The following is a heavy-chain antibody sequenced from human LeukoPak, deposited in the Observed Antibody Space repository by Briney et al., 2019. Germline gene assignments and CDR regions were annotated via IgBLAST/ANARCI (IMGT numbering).Heavy chain of an antibody. J-gene: IGHJ4*02. CDR3: ARDFFHGHCSGLTCSLLDS. CDR1: GYTFTRYG. V-gene: IGHV1-18*01. Sequence: ASVKVSCKASGYTFTRYGITWVRQAPGQGLEWMGWISAYNGNTNYAQKFQGRLTVTTDTSTNTAYMELRSLRPDDTAVYYCARDFFHGHCSGLTCSLLDSWGQGSLVTVSS. CDR2: ISAYNGNT. D-gene: IGHD2-15*01.